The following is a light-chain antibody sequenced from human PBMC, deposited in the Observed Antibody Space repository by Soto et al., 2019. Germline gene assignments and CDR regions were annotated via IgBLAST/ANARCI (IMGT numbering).Light chain of an antibody. CDR2: AAS. CDR3: QKYNSATET. V-gene: IGKV1-27*01. Sequence: EIQMTQSPSSPSASVGDRFTITCLASQGISNYLAWYQQKPGKVPKLMIYAASTLQSGVPSRFSVSGSGTDFTLTISRLQNEDVATYYCQKYNSATETFCQGTKVDIK. J-gene: IGKJ1*01. CDR1: QGISNY.